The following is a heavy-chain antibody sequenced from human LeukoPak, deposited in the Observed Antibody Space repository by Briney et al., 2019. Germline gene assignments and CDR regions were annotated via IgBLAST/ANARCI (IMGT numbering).Heavy chain of an antibody. Sequence: PGGSLRLSCGASGFTFGTYWMHWVRQAPGKGLVWVSGINSDGGTTTYADSVKGRFTISRDNAKNTLYLQMNSLRAEDTAVYYCARRAGAYSHPYDYWGQGTLVTVSS. CDR2: INSDGGTT. CDR1: GFTFGTYW. J-gene: IGHJ4*02. CDR3: ARRAGAYSHPYDY. D-gene: IGHD2-15*01. V-gene: IGHV3-74*01.